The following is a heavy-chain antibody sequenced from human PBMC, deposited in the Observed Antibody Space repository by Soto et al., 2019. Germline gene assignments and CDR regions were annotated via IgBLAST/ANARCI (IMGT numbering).Heavy chain of an antibody. D-gene: IGHD2-8*01. CDR3: ARDGGYCTNGVCYRNWFDP. CDR1: GGTFSSYA. V-gene: IGHV1-69*01. CDR2: IIPIFGTA. J-gene: IGHJ5*02. Sequence: QVQLVQSGAEVKKPGSSVKVSCKASGGTFSSYAISWVRQAPGQGLEWMGGIIPIFGTANYAQKFQGRVTITADESTSKAYMELSSLRSEDTAVYYCARDGGYCTNGVCYRNWFDPWGQGTLVTVSS.